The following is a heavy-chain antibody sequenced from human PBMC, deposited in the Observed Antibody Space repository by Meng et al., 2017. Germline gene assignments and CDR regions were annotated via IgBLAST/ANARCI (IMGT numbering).Heavy chain of an antibody. J-gene: IGHJ5*02. Sequence: GESLKISCAASGFTFSNYWMSWVRQAPGKGLEWVANINQDGSEKYYVDSVKGRFTISRDSAKNSLYLQMNSLRAEDTALYYCARDHYNLLDPWGQGTLVNVSS. CDR1: GFTFSNYW. V-gene: IGHV3-7*01. CDR3: ARDHYNLLDP. CDR2: INQDGSEK.